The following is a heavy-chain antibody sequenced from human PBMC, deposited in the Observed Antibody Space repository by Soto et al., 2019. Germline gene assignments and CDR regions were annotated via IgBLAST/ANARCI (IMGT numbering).Heavy chain of an antibody. D-gene: IGHD6-19*01. CDR1: GFTFSSYG. V-gene: IGHV3-30*18. CDR2: ISYDGSNK. J-gene: IGHJ6*02. CDR3: AKDRYLGWTREGYYYYYYGMDV. Sequence: GGSLRLSCAASGFTFSSYGMHWVRQAPGKGLEWVAVISYDGSNKYYADSVKGRSTISRDNSKNTLYLQMNSLRAEDTAVYYCAKDRYLGWTREGYYYYYYGMDVWGQGTTVTVSS.